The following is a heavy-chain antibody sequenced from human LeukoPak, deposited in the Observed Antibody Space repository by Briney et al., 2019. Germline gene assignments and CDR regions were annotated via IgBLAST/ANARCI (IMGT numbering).Heavy chain of an antibody. Sequence: HPGGSLRPSCAASGFTFSSYAMGWVRQAPGKGLEWVSSIPSSVAATYYADSVKGRFTISRDNSENTLYLQMSSLRAEDTAVYYCAKDRPNYYGSNGHYYKLNGDCWGQGTLVTVSS. D-gene: IGHD3-22*01. CDR1: GFTFSSYA. CDR3: AKDRPNYYGSNGHYYKLNGDC. V-gene: IGHV3-23*01. J-gene: IGHJ4*02. CDR2: IPSSVAAT.